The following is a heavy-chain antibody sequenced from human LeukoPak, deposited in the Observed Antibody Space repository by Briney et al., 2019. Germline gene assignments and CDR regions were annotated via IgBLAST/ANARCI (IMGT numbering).Heavy chain of an antibody. Sequence: PGGSLRLSCAVSGFTFSSYTMHWVRQAPGKGLEWVSSISSTKTYIYYADSVKGRFTISRDNAKNSLYLQMNSLRAEDTAMYYCARGRDGNPGGYWGQGTLVTVSS. J-gene: IGHJ4*02. D-gene: IGHD5-24*01. CDR3: ARGRDGNPGGY. V-gene: IGHV3-21*01. CDR1: GFTFSSYT. CDR2: ISSTKTYI.